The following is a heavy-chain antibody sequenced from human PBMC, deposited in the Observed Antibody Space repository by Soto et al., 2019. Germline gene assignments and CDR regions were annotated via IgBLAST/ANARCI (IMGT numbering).Heavy chain of an antibody. Sequence: PGESLKISCKGSGYSFTSYWIGWVRQMPGKGLEWMGIIYPGDSDTRYSPSFQGQVTISSDKSISTAYLQWSSLKASDTAMYYCARHDLVAVAGRNAFDIWGQGTMVTVSS. CDR1: GYSFTSYW. CDR2: IYPGDSDT. J-gene: IGHJ3*02. D-gene: IGHD6-19*01. V-gene: IGHV5-51*01. CDR3: ARHDLVAVAGRNAFDI.